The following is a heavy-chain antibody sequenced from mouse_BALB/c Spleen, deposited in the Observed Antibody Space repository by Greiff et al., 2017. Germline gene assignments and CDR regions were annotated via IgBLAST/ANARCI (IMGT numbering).Heavy chain of an antibody. Sequence: EVMLVESGGGLVQPGGSRKLSCAASGFTFSDYGMAWVRQAPGKGPEWVAFISNLAYSIYYADTVTGRFTISRENAKNTLYLEMSSLRSEDTAMYYCARGDGSSFYAMDYWGQGTSVTVSS. CDR2: ISNLAYSI. CDR1: GFTFSDYG. D-gene: IGHD1-1*01. V-gene: IGHV5-15*02. CDR3: ARGDGSSFYAMDY. J-gene: IGHJ4*01.